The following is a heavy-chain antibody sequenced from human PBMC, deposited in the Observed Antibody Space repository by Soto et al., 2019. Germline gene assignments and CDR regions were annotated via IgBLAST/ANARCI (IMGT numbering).Heavy chain of an antibody. D-gene: IGHD3-10*01. CDR1: GYTFTSYY. CDR2: INPSGGST. V-gene: IGHV1-46*03. CDR3: ATVITMVRGVITQTFDY. Sequence: QVQLVQSGAEVKKPGASVKVSCKASGYTFTSYYMHWVRQAPGQGLEWMGIINPSGGSTSYAQKFQGRVTMTRETSTSTVYMELSSLRSEDTAVYYCATVITMVRGVITQTFDYWGQGTLVTVSS. J-gene: IGHJ4*02.